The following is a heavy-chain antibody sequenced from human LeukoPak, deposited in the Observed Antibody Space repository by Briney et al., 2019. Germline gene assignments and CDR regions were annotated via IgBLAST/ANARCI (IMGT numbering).Heavy chain of an antibody. CDR2: ISGSGGPT. J-gene: IGHJ4*02. CDR3: AKSLYSGTYYFWDY. D-gene: IGHD1-26*01. CDR1: GFTFSSYA. Sequence: GGSLRLSCAASGFTFSSYAMSWVRQAPGKGLEWVSGISGSGGPTYYADSVKGRFTISRDNSKNTLYLQMNSLRAEDTAIYYCAKSLYSGTYYFWDYWGQGTLVTVSS. V-gene: IGHV3-23*01.